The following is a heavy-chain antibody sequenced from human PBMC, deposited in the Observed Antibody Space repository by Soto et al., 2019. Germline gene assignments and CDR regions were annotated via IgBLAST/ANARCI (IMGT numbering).Heavy chain of an antibody. V-gene: IGHV3-66*01. CDR2: IYSGGTT. J-gene: IGHJ5*02. CDR3: ARNGDSSDYRGWFDP. CDR1: GFTVSSNY. D-gene: IGHD3-22*01. Sequence: EVQLVESGGGLVQPGGSLRLSCAASGFTVSSNYMSWVRQAPGKGLEWVSVIYSGGTTYYADSVKGRFTISRDNSKNTFYLQMNSLRAEDTAVYYCARNGDSSDYRGWFDPWGQGTLVTVSS.